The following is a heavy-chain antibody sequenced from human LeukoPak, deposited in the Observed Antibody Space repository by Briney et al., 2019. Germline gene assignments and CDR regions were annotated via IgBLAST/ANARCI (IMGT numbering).Heavy chain of an antibody. D-gene: IGHD5-18*01. Sequence: PSETLSLTCTVSGYSISSGYYWGWIRQPPGKGLEWIGSIYHSGSTYYNPSLKSRVTISVDTSKNQFSLKLSSVTAADTAVYYCARDRAAMAYFDYWGQGTLVTVSS. V-gene: IGHV4-38-2*02. CDR2: IYHSGST. J-gene: IGHJ4*02. CDR3: ARDRAAMAYFDY. CDR1: GYSISSGYY.